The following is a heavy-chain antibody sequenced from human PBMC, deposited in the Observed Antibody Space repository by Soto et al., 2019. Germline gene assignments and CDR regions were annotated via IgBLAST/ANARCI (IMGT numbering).Heavy chain of an antibody. J-gene: IGHJ6*02. CDR3: ATLGGYTPARYYYGMDV. D-gene: IGHD6-6*01. Sequence: EVQLVESGGGLVQPGGSLRLSCAASGFTFSSYSMNWVRQAPGKGLEWVSYISSSSSTIYYADSVKGRFTISRDNAKNSLYLQMNSLRDEDTAVYYCATLGGYTPARYYYGMDVWGQGTTFTVSS. V-gene: IGHV3-48*02. CDR1: GFTFSSYS. CDR2: ISSSSSTI.